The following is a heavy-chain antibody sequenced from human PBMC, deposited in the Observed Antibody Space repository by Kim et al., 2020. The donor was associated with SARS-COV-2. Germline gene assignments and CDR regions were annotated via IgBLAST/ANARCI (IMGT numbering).Heavy chain of an antibody. Sequence: ASVKVSCKASGYTFTSYYMHWVRQAPGQGLEWMGIINPSGGSTSYAQKFQGRVTMTRDTSTSTVYMELSSLRSEDTAVYYCARDLTYSRKLVSGWNYYFDYWGQGTLVTVSS. J-gene: IGHJ4*02. CDR1: GYTFTSYY. CDR3: ARDLTYSRKLVSGWNYYFDY. CDR2: INPSGGST. D-gene: IGHD6-13*01. V-gene: IGHV1-46*01.